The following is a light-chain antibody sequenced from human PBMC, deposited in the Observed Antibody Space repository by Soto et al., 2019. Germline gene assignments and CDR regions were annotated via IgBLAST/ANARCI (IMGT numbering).Light chain of an antibody. CDR1: QSISSY. CDR2: AAS. V-gene: IGKV1-39*01. J-gene: IGKJ4*02. CDR3: QQSYSTPRT. Sequence: DIQMTQSPSSLSASVGDRVTITCRASQSISSYLNWYQQKPGKAPKLLIYAASSLQSGVPSRFSGSGSGTDFTLTISRLQPEYFATYYCQQSYSTPRTFGGGTKVDIK.